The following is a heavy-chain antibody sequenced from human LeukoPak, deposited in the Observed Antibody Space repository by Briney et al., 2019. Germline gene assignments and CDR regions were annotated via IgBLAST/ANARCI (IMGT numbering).Heavy chain of an antibody. CDR2: IYPGDSDT. V-gene: IGHV5-51*01. CDR3: ARRGYCSSTSCYTRPQDNWFDP. Sequence: GESLKISCKGSGHSFTSYWIGWVRQVPGKGVEWMGIIYPGDSDTRYSPSFQGQVTISADKSISTAYLQWSSLKASDTATYYCARRGYCSSTSCYTRPQDNWFDPWGQGTLVTVSS. D-gene: IGHD2-2*02. CDR1: GHSFTSYW. J-gene: IGHJ5*02.